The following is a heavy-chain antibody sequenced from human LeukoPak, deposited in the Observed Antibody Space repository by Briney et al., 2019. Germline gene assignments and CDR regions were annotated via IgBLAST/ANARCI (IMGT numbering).Heavy chain of an antibody. D-gene: IGHD3-16*01. J-gene: IGHJ3*02. V-gene: IGHV1-46*01. CDR1: GYTFTNYY. CDR2: INPSGGST. CDR3: ARRLSDAFDI. Sequence: GASVKVSCKASGYTFTNYYMHWVRQAPGQGLEWMGIINPSGGSTSYAQKFQGRITMTRDTSTSTVYMELSSLRSEDTAVYYCARRLSDAFDIWGQGTMVTVSS.